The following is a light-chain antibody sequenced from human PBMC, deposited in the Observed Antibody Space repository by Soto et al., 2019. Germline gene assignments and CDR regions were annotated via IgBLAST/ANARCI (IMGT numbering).Light chain of an antibody. V-gene: IGKV1-5*01. CDR3: QQYHIYSGT. CDR1: QRISTH. CDR2: DAS. Sequence: DIQMTQSPSSLSASVGDRVTITCRASQRISTHLNWYQQKPGKAPNLLIYDASSLESGVPSRFSGSGSGTEFTLTINSLQPDDFATYYCQQYHIYSGTFGQGTKVDIK. J-gene: IGKJ1*01.